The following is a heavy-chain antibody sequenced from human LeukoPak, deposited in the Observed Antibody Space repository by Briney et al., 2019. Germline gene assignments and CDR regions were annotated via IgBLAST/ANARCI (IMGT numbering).Heavy chain of an antibody. Sequence: SETLSLTCTVSGGSISSHYWSWIRQPPGKGLEWIGYIYYSGTTNYNPSLKSRVAISVDTSKSQFSLKLSSVTAADTAVYYCARAKYNWNDDYYYYYMDVWDKGTTVTVSS. D-gene: IGHD1-1*01. CDR1: GGSISSHY. V-gene: IGHV4-59*08. J-gene: IGHJ6*03. CDR2: IYYSGTT. CDR3: ARAKYNWNDDYYYYYMDV.